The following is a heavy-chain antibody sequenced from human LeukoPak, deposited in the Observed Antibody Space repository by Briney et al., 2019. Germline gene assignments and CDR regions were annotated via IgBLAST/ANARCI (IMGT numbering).Heavy chain of an antibody. CDR3: LKDRAYNYGYWNHGMDV. CDR1: GFTFSSYA. J-gene: IGHJ6*02. Sequence: GGSLRLSCSASGFTFSSYAMHWVRQAPGKGLEYVSAISSNGGSTYYADSVKGRFTISRDNSKNTLYVQMSSLRAEDTAVYYCLKDRAYNYGYWNHGMDVWRQGTTVTVS. CDR2: ISSNGGST. D-gene: IGHD5-18*01. V-gene: IGHV3-64*05.